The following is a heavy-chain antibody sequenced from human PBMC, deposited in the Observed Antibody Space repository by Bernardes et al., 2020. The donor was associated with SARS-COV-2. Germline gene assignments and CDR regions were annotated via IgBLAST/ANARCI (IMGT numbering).Heavy chain of an antibody. V-gene: IGHV3-11*06. D-gene: IGHD3-10*01. CDR2: ITTSSYT. CDR1: GLTIGDYY. CDR3: AKCVRESYAADV. Sequence: GGSLRLSCAVSGLTIGDYYMSWIRQAPGRGLEWVSYITTSSYTNYADSVRGRFTVSRDNAKNSLNLQMNSLRAEDTAVYYCAKCVRESYAADVWGQGTTVTVSS. J-gene: IGHJ6*02.